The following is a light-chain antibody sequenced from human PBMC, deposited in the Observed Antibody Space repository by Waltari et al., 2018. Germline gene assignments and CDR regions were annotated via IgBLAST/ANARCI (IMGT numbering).Light chain of an antibody. CDR3: QQYNTYPFT. V-gene: IGKV1-5*03. CDR2: MAS. J-gene: IGKJ2*01. CDR1: QSISNW. Sequence: DIQMNQSPSTLPASIGDRVTITCRASQSISNWLAWYQQIPGKAPKLLIYMASSLETGVPSRFRGSGSGTEFTLTISSLQPGDFATYYCQQYNTYPFTFGLGTKLESK.